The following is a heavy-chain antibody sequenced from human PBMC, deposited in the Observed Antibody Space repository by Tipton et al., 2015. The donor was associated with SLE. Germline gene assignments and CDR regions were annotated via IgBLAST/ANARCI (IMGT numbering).Heavy chain of an antibody. D-gene: IGHD1-1*01. CDR2: IYTSGST. J-gene: IGHJ3*02. CDR3: ARRGNGAREGAFDI. V-gene: IGHV4-4*08. CDR1: GGSISSYY. Sequence: LRLSCTVSGGSISSYYWSWIRQPPGKGLEWIGYIYTSGSTNYNPSLKSRVTISVDTSKNQFSLKLSSVTAADTAVYYCARRGNGAREGAFDIWGQGTMVTVSS.